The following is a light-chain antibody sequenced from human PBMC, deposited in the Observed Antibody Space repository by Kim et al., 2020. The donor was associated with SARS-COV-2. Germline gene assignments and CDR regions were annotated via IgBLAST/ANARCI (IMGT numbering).Light chain of an antibody. CDR1: SGDGSYS. CDR2: LDADGSH. CDR3: QTWGTGIVV. J-gene: IGLJ2*01. V-gene: IGLV4-69*01. Sequence: AAVNLTCTLASGDGSYSIAWHQQQPEKGPRYLMRLDADGSHNKGDGIPDRFSGSSSGTERYLTISSLQSEDEADYYCQTWGTGIVVFGGGTQLTVL.